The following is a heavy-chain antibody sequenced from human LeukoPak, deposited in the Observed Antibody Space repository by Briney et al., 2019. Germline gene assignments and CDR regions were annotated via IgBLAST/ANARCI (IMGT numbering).Heavy chain of an antibody. CDR1: GFSFSTYA. J-gene: IGHJ3*01. CDR3: VKVIVTTSEKGGAFHV. D-gene: IGHD4-17*01. Sequence: GGSLRLSCTASGFSFSTYAMTWVRQAPGKGPEWVSTISGNGGSTYYGDSVKGRFIISRDNSKNTLYLRMSSLRAEDTAVYYCVKVIVTTSEKGGAFHVWGQGTMVTVSS. CDR2: ISGNGGST. V-gene: IGHV3-23*01.